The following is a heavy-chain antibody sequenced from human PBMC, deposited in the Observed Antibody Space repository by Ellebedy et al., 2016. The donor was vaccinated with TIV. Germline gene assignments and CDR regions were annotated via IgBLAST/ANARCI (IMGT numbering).Heavy chain of an antibody. J-gene: IGHJ4*02. CDR3: ARASAGLDY. CDR1: GFTFSSHD. V-gene: IGHV3-13*01. Sequence: PGGSLRLSCAASGFTFSSHDMHWVRQGTGKGLEWVSAIGSAGDTSYSGSVKGRFTISRENGKNSVYLQMNSLRAEDTAVYYCARASAGLDYWGQGNLVTVSS. D-gene: IGHD6-13*01. CDR2: IGSAGDT.